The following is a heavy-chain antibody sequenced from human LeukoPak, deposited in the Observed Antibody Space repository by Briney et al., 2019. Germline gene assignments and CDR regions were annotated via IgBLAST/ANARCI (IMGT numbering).Heavy chain of an antibody. CDR1: GGSISSGDYY. D-gene: IGHD4-17*01. Sequence: SETLSLTCTVSGGSISSGDYYWSRIRQPPGKGLEWIGYIYYSGSTYYNPSLKSRVTISVDTSKNQFSLKLSSVTAADTAVYYCAKDLLHGDYRGGIQHWGQGTLVTVSS. V-gene: IGHV4-30-4*01. J-gene: IGHJ1*01. CDR2: IYYSGST. CDR3: AKDLLHGDYRGGIQH.